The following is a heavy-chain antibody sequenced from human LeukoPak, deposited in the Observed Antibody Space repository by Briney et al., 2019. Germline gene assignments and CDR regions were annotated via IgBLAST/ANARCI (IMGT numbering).Heavy chain of an antibody. D-gene: IGHD6-13*01. CDR3: ARALAAAGMKGYFDY. CDR2: IRNDGTIK. Sequence: PGGSLRLSCAASGFTFSTYGMHWVRQAPGKGLEWVAFIRNDGTIKYYADSVKGRFTISRDNSKNTVYLQMNSLRSEDTAVYYCARALAAAGMKGYFDYWGQGTLVTVSS. V-gene: IGHV3-30*02. CDR1: GFTFSTYG. J-gene: IGHJ4*02.